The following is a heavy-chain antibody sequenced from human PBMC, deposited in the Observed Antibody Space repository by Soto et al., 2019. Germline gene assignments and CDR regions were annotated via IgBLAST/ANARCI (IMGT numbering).Heavy chain of an antibody. D-gene: IGHD3-22*01. Sequence: SVKVSCKASGGTFSSYAISWVRQAPGQGLEWMGGIIPIFGTANYAQKFQGRVTITADESTSTAYMELSSLRSEDTAVYYCARAPYYYDSSGYHYFDYWGQGTLVTVSS. V-gene: IGHV1-69*13. CDR3: ARAPYYYDSSGYHYFDY. CDR2: IIPIFGTA. CDR1: GGTFSSYA. J-gene: IGHJ4*02.